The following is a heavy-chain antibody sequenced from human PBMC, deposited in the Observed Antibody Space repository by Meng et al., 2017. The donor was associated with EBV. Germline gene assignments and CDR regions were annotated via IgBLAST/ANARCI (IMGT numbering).Heavy chain of an antibody. CDR1: GGSVNNESYY. Sequence: QVQLQESGPGLVKPSETLSLTCTVSGGSVNNESYYWGWIRQPPGKGLEYIGYIYYTGSTNYNSSLKSRVTISLDKSKNQFSLKLTSLTAADTAIYYCARGDYTNYPRWFDAWGQGTLGTVGS. D-gene: IGHD4-11*01. V-gene: IGHV4-61*01. J-gene: IGHJ5*02. CDR2: IYYTGST. CDR3: ARGDYTNYPRWFDA.